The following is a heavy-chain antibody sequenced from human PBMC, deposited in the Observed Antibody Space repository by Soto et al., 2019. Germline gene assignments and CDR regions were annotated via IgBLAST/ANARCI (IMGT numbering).Heavy chain of an antibody. CDR1: GGTFSSYA. J-gene: IGHJ6*02. D-gene: IGHD3-10*01. Sequence: ASVKVSCKASGGTFSSYAISWVRQAPGQGLGWMGGIIPIFGTANYAQKFQGRVTITADESTSTAYMELSSLRSEDTAVYYCARYGSGNKPPGHPTFYYYYGMDVWGQGTTVTVSS. V-gene: IGHV1-69*13. CDR2: IIPIFGTA. CDR3: ARYGSGNKPPGHPTFYYYYGMDV.